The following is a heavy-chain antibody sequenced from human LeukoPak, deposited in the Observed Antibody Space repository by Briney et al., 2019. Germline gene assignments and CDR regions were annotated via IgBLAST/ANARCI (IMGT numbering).Heavy chain of an antibody. D-gene: IGHD2-15*01. Sequence: SQTLSLTCAISGDSVSSNSAAWNWIRQSPSRGLEWLGRTYYRSKWYNDYAVSVKSRITINPDTSKNQFSLKLSSVTAADTAVYYCARHPRYCSGGSCWYSYFDLWGRGTLVTVSS. CDR3: ARHPRYCSGGSCWYSYFDL. J-gene: IGHJ2*01. CDR2: TYYRSKWYN. V-gene: IGHV6-1*01. CDR1: GDSVSSNSAA.